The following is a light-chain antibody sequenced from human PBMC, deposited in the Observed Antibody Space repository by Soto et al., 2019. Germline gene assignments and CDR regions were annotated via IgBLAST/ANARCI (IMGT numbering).Light chain of an antibody. J-gene: IGLJ3*02. CDR2: VNSDGSH. CDR1: SGHTFYA. Sequence: QSVLTQSPTASASLGASVNLTCTLSSGHTFYAIAWHQQQPEKGPRHLMKVNSDGSHTKGDGIPDRFSGSSSGAERYLTISSLQSEDEADYYCQTWGTGIRVFGGGTKLPVL. CDR3: QTWGTGIRV. V-gene: IGLV4-69*01.